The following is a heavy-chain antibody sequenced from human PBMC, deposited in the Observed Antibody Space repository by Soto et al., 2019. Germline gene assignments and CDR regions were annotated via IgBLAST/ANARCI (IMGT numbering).Heavy chain of an antibody. CDR1: GGTFSTYA. D-gene: IGHD5-18*01. V-gene: IGHV1-69*12. J-gene: IGHJ4*01. CDR3: ASGIQLWLRRINNGYSX. Sequence: QVQLVQSGAEVKKPESSVKVSCKAPGGTFSTYAISWVRQAPGQGLEWMGGIIPMFGTANYAQRFQDRVXITADESTNTVYMELSSLRSEDTAVYFCASGIQLWLRRINNGYSXWGXXXXVTVSS. CDR2: IIPMFGTA.